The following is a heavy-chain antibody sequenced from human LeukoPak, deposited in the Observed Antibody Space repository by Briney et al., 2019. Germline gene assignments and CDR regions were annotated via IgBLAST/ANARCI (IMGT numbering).Heavy chain of an antibody. V-gene: IGHV3-23*01. CDR1: GFTFSSYA. J-gene: IGHJ4*02. Sequence: PGGSLRLSCAASGFTFSSYAMSWVRQAPGKGLEWVSTISGSGGSTYHADSVKGRFTISRDNSKNTLYLQMNSLRAEDTAVYYCAKEGHLGYCSSTTCYIDYWGQGTLVTVSS. D-gene: IGHD2-2*02. CDR2: ISGSGGST. CDR3: AKEGHLGYCSSTTCYIDY.